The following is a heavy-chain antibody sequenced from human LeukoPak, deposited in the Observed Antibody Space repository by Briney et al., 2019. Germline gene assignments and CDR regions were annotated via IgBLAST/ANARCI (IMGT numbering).Heavy chain of an antibody. V-gene: IGHV3-21*01. J-gene: IGHJ4*02. CDR1: GFTFSSYW. Sequence: GGSLRLSCAASGFTFSSYWMSWVRQAPGKGLEWVSSISSSSSYIYYADSVKGRFTISRDNAKNSLYLQMNSLRAEDTAVYYCARDLRLRGGVFDYWGQGTLVTVSS. CDR2: ISSSSSYI. CDR3: ARDLRLRGGVFDY. D-gene: IGHD3-10*01.